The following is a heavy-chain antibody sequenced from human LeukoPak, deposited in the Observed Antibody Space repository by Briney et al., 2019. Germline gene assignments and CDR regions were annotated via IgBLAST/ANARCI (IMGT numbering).Heavy chain of an antibody. V-gene: IGHV3-53*01. Sequence: GRSLRLSCTASGFTFGDFPMHWFRQAPGKGLEWVSVIYSGDSTYYADSVKGRFTISRDNSKNTLYLQMNSLRAEDTAVYYCVRDASSTQTSGSWFDPWGQGTLVTVSS. CDR3: VRDASSTQTSGSWFDP. J-gene: IGHJ5*02. CDR2: IYSGDST. D-gene: IGHD2-2*01. CDR1: GFTFGDFP.